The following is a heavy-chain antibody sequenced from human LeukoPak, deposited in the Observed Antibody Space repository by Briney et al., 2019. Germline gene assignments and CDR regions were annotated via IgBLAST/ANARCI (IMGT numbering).Heavy chain of an antibody. CDR3: ARGLDYYDSSGYVPSDY. Sequence: SETLSLTCTVSGGSIRDYFWSWIRQPPGKGLEWIGHVSYGGSTNYNPSLKSRVTISVDTSKNQFSLKLSSVTAADTAVYYCARGLDYYDSSGYVPSDYWGQGTLVTVSS. D-gene: IGHD3-22*01. J-gene: IGHJ4*02. V-gene: IGHV4-59*12. CDR1: GGSIRDYF. CDR2: VSYGGST.